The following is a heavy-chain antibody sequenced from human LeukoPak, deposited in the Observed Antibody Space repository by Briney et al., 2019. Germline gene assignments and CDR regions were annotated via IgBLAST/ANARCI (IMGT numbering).Heavy chain of an antibody. CDR2: INPDGTTT. D-gene: IGHD4-17*01. CDR3: AKVRSKFNLNRNYYGMDV. V-gene: IGHV3-74*01. Sequence: AGGSLRLSCAASGFTFSNYWVHWVRQAPGMGLVWVSRINPDGTTTSYADSVKGRFTISRDNAKNTLYLQMNSLRAEDTAVYYCAKVRSKFNLNRNYYGMDVWGQGTTVTVSS. J-gene: IGHJ6*02. CDR1: GFTFSNYW.